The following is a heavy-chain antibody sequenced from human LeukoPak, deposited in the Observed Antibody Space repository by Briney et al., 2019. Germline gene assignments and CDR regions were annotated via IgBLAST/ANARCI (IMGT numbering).Heavy chain of an antibody. Sequence: GGSLRLSCAASGFTFSSYGMHWVRQAPGKGLEWVAVIWYDGSNKCYADSVKGRFTISRDNSKNTLYLQMNSLRAEDTAVYYCARGPEGTIRLGYFDYWGQGTLVTVSS. CDR2: IWYDGSNK. CDR3: ARGPEGTIRLGYFDY. V-gene: IGHV3-33*01. CDR1: GFTFSSYG. D-gene: IGHD3-10*01. J-gene: IGHJ4*02.